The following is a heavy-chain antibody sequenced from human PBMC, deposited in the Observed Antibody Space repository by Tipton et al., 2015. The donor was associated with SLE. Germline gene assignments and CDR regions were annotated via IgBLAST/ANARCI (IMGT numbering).Heavy chain of an antibody. CDR2: ISYDGSRE. Sequence: SLRLSCAASGFAFSSYPMHWVRQAPGKGLEWVAAISYDGSREYYADSVRGRFTFSRDNSKNTLFLQMNSLTTEDTAWYYCAREGGSSSRAGYFDSWGQGTLVTVSS. CDR3: AREGGSSSRAGYFDS. J-gene: IGHJ4*02. CDR1: GFAFSSYP. V-gene: IGHV3-30-3*01. D-gene: IGHD6-6*01.